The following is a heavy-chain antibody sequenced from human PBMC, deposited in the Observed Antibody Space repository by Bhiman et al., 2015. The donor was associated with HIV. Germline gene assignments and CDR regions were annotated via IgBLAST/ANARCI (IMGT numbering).Heavy chain of an antibody. CDR3: TRDEPILSATWGPFDI. CDR2: ISSSSSTI. V-gene: IGHV3-48*04. J-gene: IGHJ3*02. D-gene: IGHD1-26*01. CDR1: GFTFSSYS. Sequence: EVQLVESGGGLVQPGGSLRLSCAASGFTFSSYSMNWVRQAPGKGLEWVSYISSSSSTIYYADSVKGRFTISRDNAKNSLYLQMNSLRAEDTAIYYCTRDEPILSATWGPFDIWGRGTKVTVSS.